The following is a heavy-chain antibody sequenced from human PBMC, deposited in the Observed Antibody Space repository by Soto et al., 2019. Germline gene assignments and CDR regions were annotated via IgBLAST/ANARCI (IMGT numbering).Heavy chain of an antibody. J-gene: IGHJ4*02. CDR2: ISYDGSNK. D-gene: IGHD3-10*01. Sequence: SLRLSCAASGFTFSSYGMHWVRQAPGKGLEWVAVISYDGSNKYYADSVKGRFTISRDNSKNTLYLQMNSLRAEDTAVYYCAGSDHPAKGFDYWGQGTLVTVSS. CDR1: GFTFSSYG. CDR3: AGSDHPAKGFDY. V-gene: IGHV3-30*03.